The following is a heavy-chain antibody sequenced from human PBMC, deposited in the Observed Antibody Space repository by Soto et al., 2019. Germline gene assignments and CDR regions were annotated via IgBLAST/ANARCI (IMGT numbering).Heavy chain of an antibody. J-gene: IGHJ3*01. CDR1: GFTFSSYG. CDR2: ISYDGSKE. CDR3: ARGRGGSYGGNSANFDV. D-gene: IGHD4-17*01. Sequence: GGSLRLSCAASGFTFSSYGRHWVRQAPGKGLEWVAVISYDGSKEYYADSVKGRFAISRDNSLNMLYLQINSLRAEDTAVYYCARGRGGSYGGNSANFDVWGQGTVVTVSS. V-gene: IGHV3-30*03.